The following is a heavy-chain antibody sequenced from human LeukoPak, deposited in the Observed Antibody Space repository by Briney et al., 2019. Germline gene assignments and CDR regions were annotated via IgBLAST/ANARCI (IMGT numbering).Heavy chain of an antibody. CDR3: ARGGHYDATHFDYYHVMDV. CDR2: VYSSGST. V-gene: IGHV4-4*07. J-gene: IGHJ6*04. CDR1: GGSISSYY. D-gene: IGHD4-17*01. Sequence: PSETLSLTCTVPGGSISSYYWSWIRQPAGKGLEWIGRVYSSGSTNYISSLKSRVTISIDTSKSQFSLELTSVTAADTAVYYCARGGHYDATHFDYYHVMDVWGKGTTVSVSS.